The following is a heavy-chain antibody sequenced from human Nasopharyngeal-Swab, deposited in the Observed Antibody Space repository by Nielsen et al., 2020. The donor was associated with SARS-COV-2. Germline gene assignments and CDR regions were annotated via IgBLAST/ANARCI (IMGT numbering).Heavy chain of an antibody. CDR1: GFTFSNAW. D-gene: IGHD1-26*01. V-gene: IGHV3-15*01. J-gene: IGHJ4*02. Sequence: GESLKISCAASGFTFSNAWMSWVRQAPGTGLEWVGRIKSKTEGGTTDYAAPVKGRFTISRDDSKSTLYLQMNSLKTEDTAVYYCTTVRIVGATQEDYWGQGTLVTVSS. CDR2: IKSKTEGGTT. CDR3: TTVRIVGATQEDY.